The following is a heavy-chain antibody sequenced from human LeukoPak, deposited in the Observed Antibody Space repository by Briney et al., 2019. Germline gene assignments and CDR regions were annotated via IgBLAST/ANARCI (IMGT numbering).Heavy chain of an antibody. CDR3: TRTRVGTTTFPYY. CDR2: IRSKAYGGTT. CDR1: GFTFSSYA. J-gene: IGHJ4*02. D-gene: IGHD1-26*01. Sequence: PGGSLRLSCAASGFTFSSYAMSWVRQAPGKGLEWVGFIRSKAYGGTTEYAASVKGRFTISRDDPKSIAYLQMNSLKTEDTAVYYCTRTRVGTTTFPYYWGQGALVTVSS. V-gene: IGHV3-49*04.